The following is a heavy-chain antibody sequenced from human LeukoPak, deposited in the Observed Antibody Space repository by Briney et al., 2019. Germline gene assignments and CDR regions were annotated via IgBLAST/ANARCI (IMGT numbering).Heavy chain of an antibody. Sequence: GGSLRLSCAASGFIFSNYSMNWVRQAPGKGLEWVSWISSNSNTIYYADSVKGRFTISRDNAKNSLDLQMNSLRDEDTAVYYCARPSRSTGPAYWGQGTLVTVSS. CDR3: ARPSRSTGPAY. CDR2: ISSNSNTI. V-gene: IGHV3-48*02. D-gene: IGHD2-2*01. CDR1: GFIFSNYS. J-gene: IGHJ4*02.